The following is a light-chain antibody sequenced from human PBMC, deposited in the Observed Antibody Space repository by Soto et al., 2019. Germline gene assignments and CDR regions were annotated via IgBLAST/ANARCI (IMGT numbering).Light chain of an antibody. CDR3: QSYDSSLRAWV. Sequence: QSVLTQPPSVSGAPGQRVTISCTATSSNIGPGDDVHWYQQLPGSTPKLLIYENTNRPSGVSGRFSGSKSGTSASLAITGLQAEDEADYYCQSYDSSLRAWVFGGGTQLTVL. V-gene: IGLV1-40*01. J-gene: IGLJ3*02. CDR2: ENT. CDR1: SSNIGPGDD.